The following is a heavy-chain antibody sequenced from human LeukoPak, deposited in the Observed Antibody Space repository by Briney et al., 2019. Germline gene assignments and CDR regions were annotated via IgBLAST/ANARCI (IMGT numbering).Heavy chain of an antibody. CDR2: IYYSGST. CDR3: ARLDDVIKFGGVIAPDAFDI. D-gene: IGHD3-16*02. J-gene: IGHJ3*02. CDR1: GGSISSSSYY. V-gene: IGHV4-39*01. Sequence: SETLSLTCTVSGGSISSSSYYWGWIRQPPGKGLEWIGSIYYSGSTYYNPSLKSRVTIAVDTSKNQFSLKLSSVTAADTAVYYCARLDDVIKFGGVIAPDAFDIWGQGTTVTVSS.